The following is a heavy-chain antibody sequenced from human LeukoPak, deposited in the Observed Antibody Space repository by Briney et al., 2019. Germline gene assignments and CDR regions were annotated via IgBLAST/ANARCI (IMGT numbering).Heavy chain of an antibody. J-gene: IGHJ4*02. CDR2: ISSSSSYI. CDR1: GFTFSSYS. Sequence: PGGSLRLSCAASGFTFSSYSMNWVRQAPGKGLEWVSSISSSSSYIYYADSEKGRFTISRDNAKNSLYLQMNSLRAEDTAVYYCAIRGSGSYGPFDYWGQGTLVTVSS. D-gene: IGHD3-10*01. V-gene: IGHV3-21*01. CDR3: AIRGSGSYGPFDY.